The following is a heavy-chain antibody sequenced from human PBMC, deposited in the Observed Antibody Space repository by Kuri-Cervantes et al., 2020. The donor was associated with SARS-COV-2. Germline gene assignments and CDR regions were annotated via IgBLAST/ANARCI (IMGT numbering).Heavy chain of an antibody. D-gene: IGHD7-27*01. CDR3: ARAELTGIDY. CDR1: GYTSTSYY. CDR2: INPSGGST. Sequence: ASVKVSCKASGYTSTSYYMHWVRQAPGQGLGWMGIINPSGGSTSYAQKFQGRVTMTRDTSTSTVYMELSSLGSEDTAVYYCARAELTGIDYWGQGTLVTVSS. J-gene: IGHJ4*02. V-gene: IGHV1-46*01.